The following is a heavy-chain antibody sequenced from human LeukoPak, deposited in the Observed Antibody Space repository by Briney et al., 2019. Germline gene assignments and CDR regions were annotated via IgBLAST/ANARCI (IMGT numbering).Heavy chain of an antibody. J-gene: IGHJ3*02. V-gene: IGHV4-39*01. CDR2: IYYSGST. Sequence: SETLSLTCSVSGGSISSSSYDWGWIRQPPGKGLEWIGSIYYSGSTYYNPSLKSRVTISVDTSKNQFSLKLSSVTAADTAVYYCARLGPLWLGAFDIWGQGTMVTVSS. D-gene: IGHD3-10*01. CDR3: ARLGPLWLGAFDI. CDR1: GGSISSSSYD.